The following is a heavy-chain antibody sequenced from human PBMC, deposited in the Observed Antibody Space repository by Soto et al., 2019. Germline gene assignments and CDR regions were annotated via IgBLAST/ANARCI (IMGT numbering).Heavy chain of an antibody. Sequence: SETLSLTCTVSGGSISSGDYYWSWIRQPPGKGLEWIGYIYYSGSTYYNPSLKSRVTISVDTSKNQFSLKLSSVTAADTAVYYCARAPNGPTQGITMVRNRANWFDPWGQGTLVTVSS. CDR1: GGSISSGDYY. CDR2: IYYSGST. D-gene: IGHD3-10*01. V-gene: IGHV4-30-4*01. CDR3: ARAPNGPTQGITMVRNRANWFDP. J-gene: IGHJ5*02.